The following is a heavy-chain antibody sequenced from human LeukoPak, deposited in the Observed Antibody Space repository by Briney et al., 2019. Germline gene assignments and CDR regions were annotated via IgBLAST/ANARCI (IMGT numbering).Heavy chain of an antibody. CDR3: ARDTYYYDSSGYYFDY. D-gene: IGHD3-22*01. CDR1: GFTFSSYS. CDR2: ISSSSSYI. J-gene: IGHJ4*02. V-gene: IGHV3-21*01. Sequence: GGSLRLSCAASGFTFSSYSMNWVRQAPGKGLEWVSSISSSSSYIYYADSVKGRFTISRDNAKNSLYLQMNSLRAEDTAVYYCARDTYYYDSSGYYFDYWGQGTLVTVSS.